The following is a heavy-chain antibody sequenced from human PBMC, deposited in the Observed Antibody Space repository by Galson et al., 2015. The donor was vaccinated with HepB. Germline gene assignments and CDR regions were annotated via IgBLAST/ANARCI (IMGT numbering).Heavy chain of an antibody. D-gene: IGHD6-19*01. V-gene: IGHV3-30*04. CDR3: ARGYVAGIVLLGSLSY. CDR2: ISYDGSNK. Sequence: SLRLSCAASGFTFSSYAMHWVRQAPGKGLEWVAVISYDGSNKYYADSVKGRFTISRDNSKNTLYLQMNSLRAEDTAVYYCARGYVAGIVLLGSLSYWGRGTLVTVSS. J-gene: IGHJ4*02. CDR1: GFTFSSYA.